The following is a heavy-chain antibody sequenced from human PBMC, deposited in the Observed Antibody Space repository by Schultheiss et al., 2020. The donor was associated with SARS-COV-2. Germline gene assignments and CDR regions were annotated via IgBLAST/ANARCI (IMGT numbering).Heavy chain of an antibody. D-gene: IGHD6-13*01. CDR3: AHISSSWYTDY. CDR2: IYWDDDK. J-gene: IGHJ4*02. Sequence: SGPTLVKPTQTLTLTCTFSGFSLSTSGMCVSWIRQPPGKALEWLALIYWDDDKRYSPSLKSRLTITKDTSKNQVVLTMTNMDPVDTATYYCAHISSSWYTDYWGQGTLVTVSS. V-gene: IGHV2-5*08. CDR1: GFSLSTSGMC.